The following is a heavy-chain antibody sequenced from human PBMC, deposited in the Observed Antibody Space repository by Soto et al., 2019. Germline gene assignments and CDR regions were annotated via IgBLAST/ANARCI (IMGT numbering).Heavy chain of an antibody. CDR2: ISDDGDKV. V-gene: IGHV3-30-3*01. D-gene: IGHD3-22*01. Sequence: VGSGGGVVQPGRSLRLSCAASEFTFSDYAMHWVRQAPGKGLEWVAVISDDGDKVFYADSMKDRLTISRDNSKSTLFLQLTSLGPEDTALYYCARAHYHDSSGPNGHAFDIWGQGTVVTVYS. CDR3: ARAHYHDSSGPNGHAFDI. J-gene: IGHJ3*02. CDR1: EFTFSDYA.